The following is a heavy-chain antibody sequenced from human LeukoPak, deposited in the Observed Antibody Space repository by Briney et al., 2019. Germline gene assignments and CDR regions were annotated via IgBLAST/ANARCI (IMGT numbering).Heavy chain of an antibody. CDR3: ARVLRSMADY. CDR1: GFRISDYW. J-gene: IGHJ4*02. CDR2: IKQDGSQE. D-gene: IGHD3-9*01. Sequence: GGSLRLSCAASGFRISDYWMSWVRQAPGKGLEWVANIKQDGSQEYYVDSVKGRFTISRDNAKNSLYLQMNSLGAEDTAVYYCARVLRSMADYWGQGTSVIVSS. V-gene: IGHV3-7*04.